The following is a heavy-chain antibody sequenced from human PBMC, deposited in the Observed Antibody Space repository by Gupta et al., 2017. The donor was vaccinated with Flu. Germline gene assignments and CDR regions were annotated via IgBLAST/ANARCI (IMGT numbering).Heavy chain of an antibody. CDR2: IWYDGSNK. Sequence: QVQLVESGGGVVQPGRSLRLSCAASGFTFSSYGMHWVRQAPGKGLEWVAVIWYDGSNKYYADSVKGRFTISRDNSKNTLYLQMNSLRAEDTAVYYCARESVGGNTMIVVVNWYFDLWGRGTLVTVSS. CDR1: GFTFSSYG. CDR3: ARESVGGNTMIVVVNWYFDL. J-gene: IGHJ2*01. V-gene: IGHV3-33*01. D-gene: IGHD3-22*01.